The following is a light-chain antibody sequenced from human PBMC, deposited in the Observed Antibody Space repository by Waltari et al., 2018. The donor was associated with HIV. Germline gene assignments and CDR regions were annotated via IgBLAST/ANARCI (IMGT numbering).Light chain of an antibody. CDR2: SAS. V-gene: IGKV1-8*01. CDR1: QEIGTY. CDR3: QQYYSYPQA. Sequence: AIRMTQSPSSLSASTGDRVTISCRASQEIGTYLAWYQHKPGKVPELLMYSASTLQSGLPSRVNGSGSGTDFTLTIDCLQSEDFATYYCQQYYSYPQAFCQGTKLEIK. J-gene: IGKJ2*01.